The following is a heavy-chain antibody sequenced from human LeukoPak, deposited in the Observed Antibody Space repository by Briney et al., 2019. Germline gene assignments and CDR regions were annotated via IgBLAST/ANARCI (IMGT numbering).Heavy chain of an antibody. Sequence: GASVKVSCKASEYTFTDYHMHWVRQAPGQGLEWMGWINPNSGGTNYAQKFQGGVTMTRDTSVSTAYMELSGLRSDDTAVYYCARRYSDSSEGFDYWGQGTLVTVSS. J-gene: IGHJ4*02. D-gene: IGHD6-6*01. CDR3: ARRYSDSSEGFDY. CDR2: INPNSGGT. V-gene: IGHV1-2*02. CDR1: EYTFTDYH.